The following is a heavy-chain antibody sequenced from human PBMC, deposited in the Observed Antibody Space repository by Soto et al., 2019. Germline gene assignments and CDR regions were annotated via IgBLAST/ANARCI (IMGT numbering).Heavy chain of an antibody. D-gene: IGHD3-3*01. CDR2: IYYSGST. J-gene: IGHJ5*02. Sequence: SETLSLTCTVSGGSISSYYWSWIRQPPGKGLEWIGYIYYSGSTNYNPSLKSRVTISVDTSKNQFSLKLSSVTAADTAVYYCARHAAPDYDFWSGYYNEVPGWFDPWGQGTLVTVSS. V-gene: IGHV4-59*08. CDR1: GGSISSYY. CDR3: ARHAAPDYDFWSGYYNEVPGWFDP.